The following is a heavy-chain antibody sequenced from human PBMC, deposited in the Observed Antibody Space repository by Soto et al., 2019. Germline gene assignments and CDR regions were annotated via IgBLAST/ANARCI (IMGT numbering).Heavy chain of an antibody. D-gene: IGHD3-3*01. J-gene: IGHJ6*02. CDR3: AKDLSNDFWSGYYPLSDYYYGMDV. CDR2: ISYDGSNK. V-gene: IGHV3-30*18. CDR1: GFTFSSYG. Sequence: QVQLVESGGGVVQPGRSLRLSCAASGFTFSSYGMHWVRQAPGKGLEWVAVISYDGSNKYYADSVKGRFTISRDNSKNTLYLQMNSLRAEDTAVYYCAKDLSNDFWSGYYPLSDYYYGMDVWGQGTTVTVSS.